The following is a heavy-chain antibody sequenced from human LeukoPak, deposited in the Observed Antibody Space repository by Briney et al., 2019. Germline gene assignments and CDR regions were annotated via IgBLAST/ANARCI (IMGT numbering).Heavy chain of an antibody. J-gene: IGHJ4*02. Sequence: PGGSLRLSCAASGFTFSRNGMTWVRQAPGKGLEWVSAISGSGGSTYYADSVKGRFTISRDNSKNTLCLQMNSLRAEDTAVYYCAKDRRAGSYDYWGQGTLVTVSS. CDR2: ISGSGGST. CDR1: GFTFSRNG. D-gene: IGHD3-10*01. V-gene: IGHV3-23*01. CDR3: AKDRRAGSYDY.